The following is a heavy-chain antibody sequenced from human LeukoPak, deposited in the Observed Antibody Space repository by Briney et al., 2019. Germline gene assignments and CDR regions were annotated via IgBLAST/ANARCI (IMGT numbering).Heavy chain of an antibody. Sequence: PGGSLRLSCAASGFTVSSNYMSWVRQAPGKGLEWVSVIYSGGSTYYADSVKGRFTISRDNSKNTLYLQMNSLRAEDTAVYYCAKPSNYYGSATDAFDFWGQGTMVTVSS. V-gene: IGHV3-53*01. CDR1: GFTVSSNY. CDR2: IYSGGST. CDR3: AKPSNYYGSATDAFDF. J-gene: IGHJ3*01. D-gene: IGHD3-10*01.